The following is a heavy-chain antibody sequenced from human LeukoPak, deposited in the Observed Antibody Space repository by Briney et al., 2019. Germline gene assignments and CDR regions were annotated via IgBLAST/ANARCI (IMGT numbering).Heavy chain of an antibody. CDR2: IYYSGST. Sequence: SETLSLTCAVSGGSISSGGYYWSWIRQPPGKGLEWIGYIYYSGSTNYNPSLKSRVTISVDTSKNQFSLKLSSVTAADTAVYYCARGNYDFWSGYYMPLYFDYWGQGTLVTVSS. CDR1: GGSISSGGYY. J-gene: IGHJ4*02. CDR3: ARGNYDFWSGYYMPLYFDY. D-gene: IGHD3-3*01. V-gene: IGHV4-61*08.